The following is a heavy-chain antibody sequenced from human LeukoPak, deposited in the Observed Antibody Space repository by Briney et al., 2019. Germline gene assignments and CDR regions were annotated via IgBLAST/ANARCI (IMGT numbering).Heavy chain of an antibody. CDR1: GFTFSSYG. J-gene: IGHJ3*02. CDR2: IWYGGSNK. CDR3: AKDLIAAAGTFAFDI. V-gene: IGHV3-30*18. D-gene: IGHD6-13*01. Sequence: PGRSLRLSCAASGFTFSSYGMHWVRQAPGKGLEWVAVIWYGGSNKYYADSVKGRFTISRDNSKNTLYLQMNSLRAEDTAVYYCAKDLIAAAGTFAFDIWGQGTMVTVPS.